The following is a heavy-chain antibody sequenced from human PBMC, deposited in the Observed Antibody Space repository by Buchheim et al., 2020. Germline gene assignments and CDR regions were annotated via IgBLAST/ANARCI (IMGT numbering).Heavy chain of an antibody. D-gene: IGHD6-13*01. V-gene: IGHV3-7*01. J-gene: IGHJ2*01. Sequence: EVQLVESGGGLVQPGGSLRLSCVASGFTFSSYWMSWVRQAPGKGLEWVANIKQDGSEKYYVDSVKGRFTISRDNAKNSLYLEMNSLRAEDTAVYYCARRRPAANAWYFDLWGRGTL. CDR3: ARRRPAANAWYFDL. CDR1: GFTFSSYW. CDR2: IKQDGSEK.